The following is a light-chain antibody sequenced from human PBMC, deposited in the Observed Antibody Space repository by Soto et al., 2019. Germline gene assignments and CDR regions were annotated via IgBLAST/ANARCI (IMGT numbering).Light chain of an antibody. J-gene: IGKJ1*01. Sequence: DIQMTQSPSTLSASVGDRVTINCRVSQSVSSWLAWYQQKPGKAPKLLICDASSLESGDPSRFSGRGSGTEFTLTISSLQPDDFATYYCQHYKMYSPWTFGQGTKVDI. V-gene: IGKV1-5*01. CDR1: QSVSSW. CDR2: DAS. CDR3: QHYKMYSPWT.